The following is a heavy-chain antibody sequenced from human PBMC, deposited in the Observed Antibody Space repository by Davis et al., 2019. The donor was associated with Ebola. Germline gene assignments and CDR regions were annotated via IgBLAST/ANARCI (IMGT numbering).Heavy chain of an antibody. CDR3: ARDSGPRRRYYYYGMDV. CDR2: INSDGSST. V-gene: IGHV3-74*01. J-gene: IGHJ6*02. D-gene: IGHD6-6*01. CDR1: GFTFSSYW. Sequence: HTGGSLRLSCPAPGFTFSSYWMHWVRQAPGKGLVWVSRINSDGSSTSYADSVKGRFTISRDNAKNTLYLQMNSLRAEDTAVYYCARDSGPRRRYYYYGMDVWGQGTTVTVSS.